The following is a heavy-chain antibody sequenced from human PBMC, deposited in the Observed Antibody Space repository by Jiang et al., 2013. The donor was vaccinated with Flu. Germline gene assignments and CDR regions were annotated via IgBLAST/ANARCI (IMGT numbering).Heavy chain of an antibody. CDR3: ARHLCLGCNFDY. D-gene: IGHD2-15*01. CDR2: IYPGDSDT. J-gene: IGHJ4*02. Sequence: GYSFYQLLDRLGAPDARERPGVDGIIYPGDSDTRYSPSFQGQVTISADKSISTAYLQWSSLKASDTAMYYCARHLCLGCNFDYWGQGTLVTVSS. CDR1: GYSFYQLL. V-gene: IGHV5-51*01.